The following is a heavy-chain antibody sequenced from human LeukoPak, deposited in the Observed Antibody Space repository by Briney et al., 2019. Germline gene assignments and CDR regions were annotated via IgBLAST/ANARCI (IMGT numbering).Heavy chain of an antibody. Sequence: PGGSLRLSCAASGFTFSSYSMNWVRQAPGKGLEWVSYISSSSRTIYYADSVKGRFTISRDNAKNSLYLQMTSLRAEDTAVYYCARDVIGIDYWGQGTLVTVSS. CDR1: GFTFSSYS. V-gene: IGHV3-48*01. CDR2: ISSSSRTI. CDR3: ARDVIGIDY. D-gene: IGHD3-10*01. J-gene: IGHJ4*02.